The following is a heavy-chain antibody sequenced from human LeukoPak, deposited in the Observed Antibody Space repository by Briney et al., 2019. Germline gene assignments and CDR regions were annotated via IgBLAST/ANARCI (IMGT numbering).Heavy chain of an antibody. V-gene: IGHV5-51*01. J-gene: IGHJ3*02. Sequence: GESLKISCNGSGYSFTNYWVGWVRQMPGRGLEWMGIIYPGDSDTRYSPSFQGQVTISADKSISTAYLQWSSLKASDTAMYYCAGTSSIAVAGAFDIWGQGTMLTVSS. D-gene: IGHD6-19*01. CDR3: AGTSSIAVAGAFDI. CDR1: GYSFTNYW. CDR2: IYPGDSDT.